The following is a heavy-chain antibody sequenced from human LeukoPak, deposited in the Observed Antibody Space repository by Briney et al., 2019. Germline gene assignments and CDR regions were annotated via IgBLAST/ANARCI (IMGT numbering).Heavy chain of an antibody. Sequence: GASVKVSCKASGYTFTSYGISWVRQAPGQGLEWMGWISAYNGNTNYAQKLQGRVTMTTDTSTSTAYMELRSLRSDDTAVYYCAKSSRDYSSSWEPFDPWGQGTLVTVSS. V-gene: IGHV1-18*01. D-gene: IGHD6-13*01. CDR1: GYTFTSYG. J-gene: IGHJ5*02. CDR2: ISAYNGNT. CDR3: AKSSRDYSSSWEPFDP.